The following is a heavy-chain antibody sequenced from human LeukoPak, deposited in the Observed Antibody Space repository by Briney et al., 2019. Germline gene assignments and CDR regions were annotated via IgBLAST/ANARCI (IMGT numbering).Heavy chain of an antibody. CDR1: GFTVSSNY. J-gene: IGHJ4*02. V-gene: IGHV3-53*01. CDR3: ARGVVFIAAAGGYYFDY. D-gene: IGHD6-13*01. Sequence: GGSLRLSCAASGFTVSSNYMSWVRQAPGKGLEWVSVIYSGGSTYYADSVKGRFTISRDNSKYTLYLQMNSLRAEDTAVYYCARGVVFIAAAGGYYFDYWGQGTLVTGSS. CDR2: IYSGGST.